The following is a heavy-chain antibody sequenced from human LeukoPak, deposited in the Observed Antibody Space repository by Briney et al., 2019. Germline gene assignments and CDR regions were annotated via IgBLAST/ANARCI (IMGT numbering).Heavy chain of an antibody. D-gene: IGHD3-22*01. CDR3: ARALYYYDSSGYYYTGARYNWFDP. CDR1: GGSFSGYY. J-gene: IGHJ5*02. V-gene: IGHV4-34*01. CDR2: INHSGSI. Sequence: SETLSLTCAVYGGSFSGYYWSWIRQPPGKGLEWIGEINHSGSINNNPSLKSRVTISVDTSKNQFSLKLSSVTAADTAVYYCARALYYYDSSGYYYTGARYNWFDPWGQGTLVTVSS.